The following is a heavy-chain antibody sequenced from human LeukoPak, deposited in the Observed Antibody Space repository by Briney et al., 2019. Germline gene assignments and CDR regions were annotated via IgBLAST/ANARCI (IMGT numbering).Heavy chain of an antibody. CDR2: IWYDGSNK. Sequence: QPGRSLRLSCAASGFTFSSYGMHWVRQAPGKGLEWVAVIWYDGSNKYYADSVKGRFTISRDNSKNTLYLQMNSLRAEDTAVYYCARDPFGGARGGVDYWGQGTLVTVSS. CDR1: GFTFSSYG. CDR3: ARDPFGGARGGVDY. J-gene: IGHJ4*02. D-gene: IGHD2-15*01. V-gene: IGHV3-33*01.